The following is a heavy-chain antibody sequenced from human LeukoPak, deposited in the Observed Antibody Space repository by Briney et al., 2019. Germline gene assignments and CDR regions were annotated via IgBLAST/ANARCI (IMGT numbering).Heavy chain of an antibody. Sequence: GGSLRLSCAASGFTFSNTWMHWVRQAPGKGLVWVSRIHSDGISTTYADSVKGRFTISRDNAKNTLYLQMNSLRAEDTAVYYCARDPYNGAYSEGYYYYFMDVWGKGTTVTVSS. CDR3: ARDPYNGAYSEGYYYYFMDV. D-gene: IGHD1-1*01. J-gene: IGHJ6*03. CDR1: GFTFSNTW. V-gene: IGHV3-74*03. CDR2: IHSDGIST.